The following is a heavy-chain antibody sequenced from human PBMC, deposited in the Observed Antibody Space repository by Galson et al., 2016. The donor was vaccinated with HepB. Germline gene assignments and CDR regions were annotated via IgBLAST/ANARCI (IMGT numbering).Heavy chain of an antibody. Sequence: SLRLSCAASGFSIRNHWMSWVRKAPGKGLEWVANINQDGSVEKYADSVRGRFTVFKDNAKNSVYLQLNSLSADDTAMFYCARIAAEGSTFDYWGQGTLVTVSS. CDR1: GFSIRNHW. CDR3: ARIAAEGSTFDY. D-gene: IGHD6-13*01. V-gene: IGHV3-7*03. CDR2: INQDGSVE. J-gene: IGHJ4*02.